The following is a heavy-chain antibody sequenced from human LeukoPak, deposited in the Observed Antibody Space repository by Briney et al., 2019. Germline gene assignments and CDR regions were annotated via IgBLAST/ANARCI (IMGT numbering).Heavy chain of an antibody. D-gene: IGHD1-14*01. CDR2: VHPNTGNT. CDR3: ARGPRNDP. Sequence: ASVKVSCKASGYPFTTYEINWVRQAAGQGLEWMGWVHPNTGNTAYAQRFQGRVTMTRDTSKSTAYMELSSLTSNDTAVYFCARGPRNDPWGQRTLVTVSS. CDR1: GYPFTTYE. J-gene: IGHJ5*02. V-gene: IGHV1-8*01.